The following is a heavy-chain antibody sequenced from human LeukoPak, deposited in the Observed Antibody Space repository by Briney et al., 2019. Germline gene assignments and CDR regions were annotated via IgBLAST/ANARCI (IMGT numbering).Heavy chain of an antibody. CDR1: GFTFSSYW. Sequence: GGSLRLSCAASGFTFSSYWMSWVRQAPGKGLEWVANIKQDGSEKYYVDSVKGRFTISRDNAKNSLYLQMNSLRAEDTAVYYCARDRVDSSGYYLDYWGQGTLVTVSS. CDR2: IKQDGSEK. CDR3: ARDRVDSSGYYLDY. V-gene: IGHV3-7*01. J-gene: IGHJ4*02. D-gene: IGHD3-22*01.